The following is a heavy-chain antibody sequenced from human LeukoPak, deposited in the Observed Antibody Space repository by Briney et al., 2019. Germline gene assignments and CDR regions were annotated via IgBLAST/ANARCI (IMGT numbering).Heavy chain of an antibody. Sequence: GASVKVSCKASGYTFTSYDINWVRQAPGQGLEWMGWMNPNSGNTGYAQKFQGRVTMTRNTSISTAYMELSSLRSEDTAVYYCARGSPFVLGHSRFDPWGQGTLVTVSS. J-gene: IGHJ5*02. CDR2: MNPNSGNT. CDR3: ARGSPFVLGHSRFDP. V-gene: IGHV1-8*01. CDR1: GYTFTSYD. D-gene: IGHD3-10*02.